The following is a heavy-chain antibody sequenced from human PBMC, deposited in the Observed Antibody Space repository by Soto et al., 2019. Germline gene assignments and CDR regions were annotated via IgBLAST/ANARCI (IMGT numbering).Heavy chain of an antibody. CDR1: GYACTSYW. D-gene: IGHD2-15*01. CDR3: ARSAGNPGSFSEY. Sequence: PGESLKLSYQCSGYACTSYWIVLVLQVPGEGLEWLGVIYPGDSDTRYSPSFQGQVTLSADKSINTAYLQWGSLKASDSAIYYCARSAGNPGSFSEYCGQGTLVTVSS. J-gene: IGHJ4*02. CDR2: IYPGDSDT. V-gene: IGHV5-51*01.